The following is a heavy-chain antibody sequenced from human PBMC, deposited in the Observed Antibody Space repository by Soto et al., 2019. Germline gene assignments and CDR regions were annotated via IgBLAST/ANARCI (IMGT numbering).Heavy chain of an antibody. CDR1: GFSFSDYG. D-gene: IGHD5-12*01. CDR3: AKAYSGDVSIPWYFDL. J-gene: IGHJ2*01. Sequence: QVQLVESGGGVVQPGRSLRLSCAASGFSFSDYGIHWVRQAPGKGLEWVAIIAYDGSNKNYAESVKGRFTISRDNSMSTLYLQMYSLRPEDTAVYYCAKAYSGDVSIPWYFDLWGRGTLVNGSS. V-gene: IGHV3-30*18. CDR2: IAYDGSNK.